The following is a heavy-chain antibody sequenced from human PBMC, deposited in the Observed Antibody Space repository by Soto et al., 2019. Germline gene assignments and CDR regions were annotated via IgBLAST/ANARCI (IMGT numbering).Heavy chain of an antibody. D-gene: IGHD3-10*01. CDR3: ARMKLWFGEFYFDY. CDR1: GGSISSSSYY. V-gene: IGHV4-39*01. J-gene: IGHJ4*02. CDR2: IYYIGST. Sequence: SETLSLTCTVSGGSISSSSYYWGWIRQPPGKGLEWIGSIYYIGSTYYNPSLKSRVTISVDTSKNQFSLKLSSVTAADTAVYYCARMKLWFGEFYFDYWGQGTLVTVSS.